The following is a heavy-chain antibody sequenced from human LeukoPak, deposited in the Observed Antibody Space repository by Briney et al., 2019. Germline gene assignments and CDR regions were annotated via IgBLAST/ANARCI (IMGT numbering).Heavy chain of an antibody. V-gene: IGHV1-18*01. CDR3: ARAVLLWFGEFPGWFDP. CDR2: ISAYNGNT. CDR1: GYTFTSYG. Sequence: ASVKVSCKASGYTFTSYGISWVRQAPGQGLEWMGWISAYNGNTNYAQKLQGRVTMTTDTSTSTAYMEMRSLRSDDTAVYYCARAVLLWFGEFPGWFDPWGQGTLVTVSS. J-gene: IGHJ5*02. D-gene: IGHD3-10*01.